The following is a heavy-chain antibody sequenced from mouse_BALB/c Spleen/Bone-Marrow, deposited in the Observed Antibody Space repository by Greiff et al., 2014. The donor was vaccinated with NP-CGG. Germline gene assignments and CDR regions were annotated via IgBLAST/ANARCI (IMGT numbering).Heavy chain of an antibody. CDR2: ISDGGSYT. CDR1: GFTFSDYY. V-gene: IGHV5-4*02. J-gene: IGHJ4*01. Sequence: EVQGVESGGGLVKPGGSLKLSCAASGFTFSDYYMYWVRQTPEKRLEWVATISDGGSYTYYPDSVKGRFTIARDIAKNNLYLQMSSLKSEDTAMYYCASDRGVQGYAMDYWGQGTSVTVSS. D-gene: IGHD2-14*01. CDR3: ASDRGVQGYAMDY.